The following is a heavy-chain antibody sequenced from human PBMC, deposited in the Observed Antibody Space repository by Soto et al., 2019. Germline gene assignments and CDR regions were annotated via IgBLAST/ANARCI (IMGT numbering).Heavy chain of an antibody. J-gene: IGHJ4*02. CDR2: IYYSGST. D-gene: IGHD3-10*01. Sequence: TSETLSLTCTFSGGSISSYYWSWIRQPPGKGLEWIGYIYYSGSTNYNPSLKSRVTISVDTSKNQFSLKLSSVTAADTAVYYCARAYGYYFDYWGQGTQVTVSS. V-gene: IGHV4-59*01. CDR1: GGSISSYY. CDR3: ARAYGYYFDY.